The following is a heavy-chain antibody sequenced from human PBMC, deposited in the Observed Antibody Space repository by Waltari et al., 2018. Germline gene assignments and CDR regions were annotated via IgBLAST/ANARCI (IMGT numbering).Heavy chain of an antibody. CDR3: ARDGEQWFSPAEFDY. Sequence: QVQLVQSGAEVKKPGSSVKVSCKASGGTFSSYAISWVRQAPGQGLEWMGRIVPIFGTANYAQKFQGRVTITADKSTSTAYMELSSLRSEDTAVYYCARDGEQWFSPAEFDYWGQGTLVTVSS. V-gene: IGHV1-69*08. D-gene: IGHD6-19*01. J-gene: IGHJ4*02. CDR1: GGTFSSYA. CDR2: IVPIFGTA.